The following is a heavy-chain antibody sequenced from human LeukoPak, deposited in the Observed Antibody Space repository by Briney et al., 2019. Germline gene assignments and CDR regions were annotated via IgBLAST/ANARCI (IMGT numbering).Heavy chain of an antibody. CDR1: GGTFSSYA. CDR3: ARVGDCGDYGAFDI. Sequence: ASVKVSYKASGGTFSSYAISWVRQAPGQGLEWMGRIIPILGIANYAQKFQGRVTITADKSTSTAYMELSSLRSEDTAVYYCARVGDCGDYGAFDIWGQGTMVTVSS. J-gene: IGHJ3*02. V-gene: IGHV1-69*04. D-gene: IGHD4-17*01. CDR2: IIPILGIA.